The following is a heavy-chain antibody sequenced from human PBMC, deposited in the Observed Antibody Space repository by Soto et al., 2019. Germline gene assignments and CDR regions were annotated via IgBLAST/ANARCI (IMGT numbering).Heavy chain of an antibody. Sequence: SETLSLTCAVYGGSFSGYYWSWIRQPPGKGLEWIGEINHSGSTNYNPSLKSRVTISVDTSKNQFSLKLSSVTAADTAVYYCARGGIVATIKNFDYWGQGTLVTVSS. CDR1: GGSFSGYY. D-gene: IGHD5-12*01. CDR2: INHSGST. CDR3: ARGGIVATIKNFDY. J-gene: IGHJ4*02. V-gene: IGHV4-34*01.